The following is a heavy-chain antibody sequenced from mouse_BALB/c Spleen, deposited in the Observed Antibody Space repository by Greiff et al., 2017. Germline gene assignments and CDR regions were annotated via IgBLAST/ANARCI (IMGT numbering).Heavy chain of an antibody. V-gene: IGHV1-4*02. CDR3: ARSLLRPLDY. Sequence: QVQLKESAAELARPGASVKMSCKASGYTFTSYTMHWVKQRPGQGLEWIGYINPSSGYTEYNQKFKDKTTLTADKSSSTAYMQLSSLTSEDSAVYYCARSLLRPLDYWGQGTTLTVSS. J-gene: IGHJ2*01. CDR1: GYTFTSYT. CDR2: INPSSGYT. D-gene: IGHD1-2*01.